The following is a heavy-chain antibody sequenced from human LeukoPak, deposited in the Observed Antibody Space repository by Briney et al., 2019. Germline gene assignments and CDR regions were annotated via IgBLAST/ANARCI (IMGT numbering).Heavy chain of an antibody. CDR1: GFTFSSYA. J-gene: IGHJ6*02. V-gene: IGHV3-23*01. D-gene: IGHD1-26*01. CDR3: AKRNLGATTRSSYYYGMDV. CDR2: ISGSGVST. Sequence: GGSLRLSCAASGFTFSSYAMTWVRQAPGKGLEWVSAISGSGVSTYYAGSVKGRFTISRDNSNNTLYLQMNSLRAEDTALYYCAKRNLGATTRSSYYYGMDVWGQGTTVTVSS.